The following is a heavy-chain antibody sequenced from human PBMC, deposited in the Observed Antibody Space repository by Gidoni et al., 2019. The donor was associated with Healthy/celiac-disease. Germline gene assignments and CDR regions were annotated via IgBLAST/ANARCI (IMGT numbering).Heavy chain of an antibody. CDR2: IYYSGST. Sequence: VQLQESAPGLVKPSETLSLISTVSGGSISSYYWSWIRQPPGQGLEWIGYIYYSGSTNYNPSLKSRVTISVDTSKNQFSLKLSSVTAADTAVYYCARASGLWTRYWYFDLWGRGTLVTVSS. D-gene: IGHD5-18*01. V-gene: IGHV4-59*01. CDR1: GGSISSYY. J-gene: IGHJ2*01. CDR3: ARASGLWTRYWYFDL.